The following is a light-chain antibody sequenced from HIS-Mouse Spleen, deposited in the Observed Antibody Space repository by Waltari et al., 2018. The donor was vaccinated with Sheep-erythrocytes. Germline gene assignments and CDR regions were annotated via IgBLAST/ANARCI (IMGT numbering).Light chain of an antibody. CDR2: EDN. V-gene: IGLV6-57*04. J-gene: IGLJ1*01. Sequence: NFMLTQPHSVSESPGKTVTISCTRSSGSIASNYVQWYQQRPGSAPTTVIYEDNQRPSGVPDRFSGSIDSSSNSASHTISGLQAEDEADYYCCSYAGSYTYVFGTGTKVTVL. CDR1: SGSIASNY. CDR3: CSYAGSYTYV.